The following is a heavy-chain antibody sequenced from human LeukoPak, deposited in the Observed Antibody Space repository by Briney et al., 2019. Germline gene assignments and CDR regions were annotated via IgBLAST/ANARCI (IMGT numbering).Heavy chain of an antibody. V-gene: IGHV4-30-4*01. Sequence: SETLSLTFTVSGGSISSGDYYWSWIRQPPGKGLEWIGYIYYSGSTYYNPSLKSRVTISVDTSKNQFSLKLSSVTAADTAVYYCARASNYYDSSSLDYWGQGTLVTVSS. J-gene: IGHJ4*02. D-gene: IGHD3-22*01. CDR2: IYYSGST. CDR1: GGSISSGDYY. CDR3: ARASNYYDSSSLDY.